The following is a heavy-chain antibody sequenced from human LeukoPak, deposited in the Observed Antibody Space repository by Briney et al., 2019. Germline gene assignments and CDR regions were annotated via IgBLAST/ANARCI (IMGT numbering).Heavy chain of an antibody. J-gene: IGHJ4*02. Sequence: SETLSLTCAVYSGSFSGYYWSWIRQPPGKGLEWIGEINHSGSTNYNPSLKSRVTISVDTSKNQFSLKLSSVTAADTAVYYCAREGVRERKRIAALYSSSWYFGYWGQGTLVTVSS. CDR2: INHSGST. V-gene: IGHV4-34*01. CDR1: SGSFSGYY. CDR3: AREGVRERKRIAALYSSSWYFGY. D-gene: IGHD6-13*01.